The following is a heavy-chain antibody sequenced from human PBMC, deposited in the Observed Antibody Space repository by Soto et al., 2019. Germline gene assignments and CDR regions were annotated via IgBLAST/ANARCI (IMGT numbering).Heavy chain of an antibody. CDR3: ARAMGAINYFDY. CDR2: FYYSGNT. CDR1: GGSIRSGGYY. D-gene: IGHD1-26*01. J-gene: IGHJ4*02. Sequence: QVQLQESGPGLVKLSQTLSLTCTVSGGSIRSGGYYCSWIRQHPGKGLEWIGYFYYSGNTYYNPSLKSRITTSGDTSKNPVSLNLSSVTASDAAVYYCARAMGAINYFDYCGQGNLVTVSS. V-gene: IGHV4-31*03.